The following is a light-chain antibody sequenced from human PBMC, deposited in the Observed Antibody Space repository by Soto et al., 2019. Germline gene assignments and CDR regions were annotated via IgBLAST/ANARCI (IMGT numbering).Light chain of an antibody. V-gene: IGKV1-9*01. J-gene: IGKJ1*01. CDR3: QQYNSYSGT. Sequence: DIQLTQSPSFLSASVGDRVTITCRASQGSNIFLAWFQQKPGKAPNLLISAASTLQSGVPSRFSGSGSGTEFTLTISSLQPDDFATYYCQQYNSYSGTFGQGNKVDI. CDR1: QGSNIF. CDR2: AAS.